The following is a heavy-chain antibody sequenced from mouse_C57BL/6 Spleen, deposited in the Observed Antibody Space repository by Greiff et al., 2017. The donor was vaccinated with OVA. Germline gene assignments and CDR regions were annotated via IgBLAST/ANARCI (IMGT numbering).Heavy chain of an antibody. D-gene: IGHD1-1*01. CDR2: IYPGSGST. CDR1: GYTFTSYW. J-gene: IGHJ2*01. V-gene: IGHV1-55*01. CDR3: ARGTTVVTPFDY. Sequence: QVQLQQPGAELVKPGASVKMSCKASGYTFTSYWITWVKQRPGQGLEWIGDIYPGSGSTNYNEKFKSKATLTVDTSSSTAYMQLSSLTSEDSAVYYCARGTTVVTPFDYWGQGTTLTVSS.